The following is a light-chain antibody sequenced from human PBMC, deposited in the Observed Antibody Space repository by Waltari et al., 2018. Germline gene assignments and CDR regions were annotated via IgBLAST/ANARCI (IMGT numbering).Light chain of an antibody. CDR1: TPHLGSEP. CDR2: SYT. CDR3: AAWDYRLNIWV. V-gene: IGLV1-44*01. Sequence: QSVLTQPPSASGTPGQRGPISCSGTTPHLGSEPVTWSRHLPGTAPTLLMYSYTQRPSGVPDRFSGSKSGTSASLAISGLQSDDEADYYCAAWDYRLNIWVFGGGTKLTVL. J-gene: IGLJ3*02.